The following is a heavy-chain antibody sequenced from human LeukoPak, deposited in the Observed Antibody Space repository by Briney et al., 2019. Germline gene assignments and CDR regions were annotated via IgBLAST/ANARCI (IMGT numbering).Heavy chain of an antibody. CDR2: IKSKTNGGAT. D-gene: IGHD3-10*01. Sequence: GGSLRLSCAASGFTFTNAWMNWVRQAPGKGLEWVGRIKSKTNGGATDYAAPVKGRFTISRDDSKTTLYLQMNSLKSEDTAVYYCTTGSSGSYYPLNRFDTWGQGTLVTVSS. J-gene: IGHJ5*02. CDR3: TTGSSGSYYPLNRFDT. V-gene: IGHV3-15*01. CDR1: GFTFTNAW.